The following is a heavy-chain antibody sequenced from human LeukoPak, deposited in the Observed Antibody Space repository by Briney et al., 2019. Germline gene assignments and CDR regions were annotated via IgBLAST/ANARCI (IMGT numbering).Heavy chain of an antibody. V-gene: IGHV3-23*01. J-gene: IGHJ4*02. Sequence: GGSLRLSCAASGFTFSSYAMSWVRQAPGKGLEWVSAISGSGGSTYYADSVKGRFTISRDNPKNTLYLLMNSLRAEDTAVYYCAKDLRAYCTNGICYERRSLFDYWGQGTLVTVSS. CDR3: AKDLRAYCTNGICYERRSLFDY. CDR1: GFTFSSYA. D-gene: IGHD2-8*01. CDR2: ISGSGGST.